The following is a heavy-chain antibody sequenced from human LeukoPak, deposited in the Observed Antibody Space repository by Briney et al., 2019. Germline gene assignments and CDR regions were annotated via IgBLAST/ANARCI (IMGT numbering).Heavy chain of an antibody. D-gene: IGHD6-19*01. CDR2: IYTDGST. CDR3: ARRDISSGWSFDY. CDR1: GGSINNYH. Sequence: SETLSLTCTVSGGSINNYHWSWIRQPAGKGLEWIGQIYTDGSTNYNPPLKSRVTMSIDTTEDRVSLTIRSVTAADTAFYYCARRDISSGWSFDYWGQGTLITVSS. J-gene: IGHJ4*02. V-gene: IGHV4-4*07.